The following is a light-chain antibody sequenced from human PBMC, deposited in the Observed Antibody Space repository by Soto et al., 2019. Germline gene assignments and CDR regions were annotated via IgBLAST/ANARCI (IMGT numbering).Light chain of an antibody. CDR3: MQATHWPYT. J-gene: IGKJ2*01. V-gene: IGKV2-30*01. Sequence: AVMTQSPLSLPVTLGQSASIACESSQSLMYRDGNTYLNWFHQRPGQSPRRLIYKGYNRDSGVPHRVSGSWSGTDFTLEISGVEAEDVGVYYCMQATHWPYTFGQGTKLEIK. CDR2: KGY. CDR1: QSLMYRDGNTY.